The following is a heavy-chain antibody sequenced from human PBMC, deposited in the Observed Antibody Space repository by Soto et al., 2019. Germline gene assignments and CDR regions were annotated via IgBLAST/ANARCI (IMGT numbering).Heavy chain of an antibody. CDR1: GYSFTSYW. D-gene: IGHD6-13*01. Sequence: GASLKISCKGSGYSFTSYWISWVRQMPGKGLEWMGRLDPSDSETNYSPSFQGHVTISTDESFSTAYLQWSSRKASDTAMYYCARHGGAAVGIPEYYFYGMGVWGQGTRVTVSS. CDR3: ARHGGAAVGIPEYYFYGMGV. V-gene: IGHV5-10-1*01. CDR2: LDPSDSET. J-gene: IGHJ6*02.